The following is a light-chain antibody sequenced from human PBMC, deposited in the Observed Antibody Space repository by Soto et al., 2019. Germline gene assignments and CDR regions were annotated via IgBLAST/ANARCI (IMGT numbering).Light chain of an antibody. V-gene: IGLV1-40*01. CDR1: SSNIGAGYD. CDR2: EVS. Sequence: QSVLTQPPSVSGAPGQRVTISCTGSSSNIGAGYDVHWYQQHPNKAPKLMIYEVSNRPSGVSNRFSGSKSGNTASLTISGLQAEDEADYYCNSYRSTSTLVVFGGGTKVTVL. CDR3: NSYRSTSTLVV. J-gene: IGLJ2*01.